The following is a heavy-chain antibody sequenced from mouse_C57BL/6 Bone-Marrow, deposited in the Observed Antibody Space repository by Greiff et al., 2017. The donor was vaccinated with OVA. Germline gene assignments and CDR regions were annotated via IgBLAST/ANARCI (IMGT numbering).Heavy chain of an antibody. J-gene: IGHJ3*01. V-gene: IGHV5-17*01. D-gene: IGHD1-1*01. Sequence: EVKLQESGGGLVKPGGSLKLSCAASGFTFSDYGMHWVRQAPEKGLEWVAYISSGSSTIYYADTVKGRFTISRDNAKNTLFLQMTSLRSEDTAMYYCARSLYYYGSSPWFAYWGQGTLVTVSA. CDR2: ISSGSSTI. CDR1: GFTFSDYG. CDR3: ARSLYYYGSSPWFAY.